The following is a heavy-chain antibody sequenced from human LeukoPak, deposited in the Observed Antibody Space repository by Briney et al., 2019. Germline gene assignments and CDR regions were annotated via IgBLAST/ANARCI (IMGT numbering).Heavy chain of an antibody. CDR3: ARLHGSSSWYGFFDY. Sequence: GESLKISCKGSGYSFTSYWIGWVRQMPGKGLEWMGIIYPGDSDTRYSPSFQGQVTISADKSISTAYLQWSSLKASDTAMYYCARLHGSSSWYGFFDYWGQGTLVTVSS. CDR1: GYSFTSYW. CDR2: IYPGDSDT. D-gene: IGHD6-13*01. V-gene: IGHV5-51*01. J-gene: IGHJ4*02.